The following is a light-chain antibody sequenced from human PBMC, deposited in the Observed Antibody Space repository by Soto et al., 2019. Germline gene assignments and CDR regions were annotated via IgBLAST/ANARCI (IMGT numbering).Light chain of an antibody. CDR1: QRISSW. V-gene: IGKV1-5*03. Sequence: GDKVTITCRASQRISSWLAWYQQKPGKAPKLLIYKASSLESGVPSRFSGSGSGTDFTLTISSLQPEDFATYYCQQSNSTPPTFGQGTKVEIK. J-gene: IGKJ1*01. CDR2: KAS. CDR3: QQSNSTPPT.